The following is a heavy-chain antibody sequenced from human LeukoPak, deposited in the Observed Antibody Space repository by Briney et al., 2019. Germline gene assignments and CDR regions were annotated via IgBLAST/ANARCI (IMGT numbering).Heavy chain of an antibody. Sequence: GGSLRLSCAASGFTFNNYAMRWVRQAPGKGLDWVAVISFDGSNKYYADSVRGRFTVSRNNYKNMLYLQMNGLRTEDAAFYHFAREYSGRECYSGVDYWGQGTLVTVSS. V-gene: IGHV3-30*04. D-gene: IGHD2-21*01. CDR3: AREYSGRECYSGVDY. CDR1: GFTFNNYA. J-gene: IGHJ4*02. CDR2: ISFDGSNK.